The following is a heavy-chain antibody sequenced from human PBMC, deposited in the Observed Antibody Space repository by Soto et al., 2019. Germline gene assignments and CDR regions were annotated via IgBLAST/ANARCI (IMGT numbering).Heavy chain of an antibody. CDR3: ARDNSGIFGVDN. CDR2: IKQGGSEK. CDR1: GFTFSSYW. Sequence: EVLLVVSGGGLVQVGGSLRLSCAASGFTFSSYWMSWVRQAPGKGLERVANIKQGGSEKHYVDSVKGRFTISRDDAKNLLYLQMNSLRVEDTAVYYCARDNSGIFGVDNWGQGTLVTVSS. V-gene: IGHV3-7*03. D-gene: IGHD3-3*01. J-gene: IGHJ4*02.